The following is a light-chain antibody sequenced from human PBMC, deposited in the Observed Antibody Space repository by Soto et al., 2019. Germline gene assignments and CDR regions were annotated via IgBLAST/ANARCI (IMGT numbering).Light chain of an antibody. Sequence: QSALTQPASVSGSPGQSITISCTGTSSDVGNYNLVSWYLQHPGKAPKLMIYEGSKRPSGVSNRFSGSKSGNTASLTISILQAEDEADYYCCSYAGSSTYVFGTGTKLTVL. CDR1: SSDVGNYNL. CDR3: CSYAGSSTYV. CDR2: EGS. V-gene: IGLV2-23*01. J-gene: IGLJ1*01.